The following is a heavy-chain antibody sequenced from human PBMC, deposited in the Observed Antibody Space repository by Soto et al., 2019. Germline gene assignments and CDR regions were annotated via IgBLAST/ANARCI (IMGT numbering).Heavy chain of an antibody. J-gene: IGHJ4*02. D-gene: IGHD5-12*01. CDR2: INSNGGST. CDR1: GFTFSSYA. Sequence: EVQLVESGGGLVQPGGSLRLSCAASGFTFSSYAMHWVRQAPGKGLEYVSAINSNGGSTYYANSVKGRFTISRDNSKNTLYLQMGSLRAEGMAVYYCARTSGYAFDYWGQGTLVTVSS. CDR3: ARTSGYAFDY. V-gene: IGHV3-64*01.